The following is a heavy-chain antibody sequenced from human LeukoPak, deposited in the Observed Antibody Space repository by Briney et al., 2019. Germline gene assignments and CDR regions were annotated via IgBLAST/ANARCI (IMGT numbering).Heavy chain of an antibody. D-gene: IGHD2-2*01. CDR1: GYTFTSYY. CDR3: ARVSSDCSSTSCYVYDAFDI. CDR2: INPSGGST. V-gene: IGHV1-46*01. J-gene: IGHJ3*02. Sequence: ASVKVSCKASGYTFTSYYMHWVRQAPGQGLEWMGIINPSGGSTSYAQKFQGRVTMTRDTSTSTVYKELSSLRSEDTAVYYCARVSSDCSSTSCYVYDAFDIWGQGTMVTVSS.